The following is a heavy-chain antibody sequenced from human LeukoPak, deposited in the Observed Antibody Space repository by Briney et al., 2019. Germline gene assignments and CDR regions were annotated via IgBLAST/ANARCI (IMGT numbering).Heavy chain of an antibody. V-gene: IGHV1-8*02. CDR3: ARLKVGYCSSTSCYPPNWFDP. CDR2: MNPNSGNT. Sequence: ASVKVSCRASGGTFSSYVINWVRQATGQGLEWMGWMNPNSGNTGYAQKFQGRVTMTRNTSISTAYMELSSLRSEDTAVYYCARLKVGYCSSTSCYPPNWFDPWGQGTLVTVSS. J-gene: IGHJ5*02. CDR1: GGTFSSYV. D-gene: IGHD2-2*01.